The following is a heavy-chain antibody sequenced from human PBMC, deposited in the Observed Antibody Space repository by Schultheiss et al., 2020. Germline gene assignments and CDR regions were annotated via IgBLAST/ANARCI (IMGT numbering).Heavy chain of an antibody. V-gene: IGHV3-48*01. CDR2: ISSSSSTI. J-gene: IGHJ6*02. Sequence: GGSLRLSCAASGFTFSSYSMNWVRQAPGKGLEWVSYISSSSSTIYYADSVKGRFTISRDNAKNSLYLQMNSLRAEDTAVYYCARDGVNCSGGSCYLYFYYYYGMDVWGQGTTVTVAS. CDR1: GFTFSSYS. CDR3: ARDGVNCSGGSCYLYFYYYYGMDV. D-gene: IGHD2-15*01.